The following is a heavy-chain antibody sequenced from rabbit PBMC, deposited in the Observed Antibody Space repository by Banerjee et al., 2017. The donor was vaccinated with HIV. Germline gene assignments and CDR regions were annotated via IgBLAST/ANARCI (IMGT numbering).Heavy chain of an antibody. CDR1: GFDFSSYG. CDR3: ARNAGVGGYTYAPV. D-gene: IGHD6-1*01. J-gene: IGHJ4*01. CDR2: IYPDYGTT. V-gene: IGHV1S47*01. Sequence: QQQLEESGGGLVKPEGSLTLSCKGSGFDFSSYGVSWVRQAPGKGLEWIAYIYPDYGTTDYATWVNGRFTISLDNAQNTVFLRMTSLTAADTATYFCARNAGVGGYTYAPVWGPGTLVTVS.